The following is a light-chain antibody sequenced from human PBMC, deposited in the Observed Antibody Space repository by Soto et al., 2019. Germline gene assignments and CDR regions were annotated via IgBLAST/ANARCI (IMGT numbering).Light chain of an antibody. Sequence: QSALTQPASVSGSPGQSITISCTGTNSDVGGYNYVSWYQQHPGKAPKVIIYGDSNRPSGVPDRFSASKSGTSASLAITGLQAEHEADYYCQSYDSSLSEGVFGGGTKLTVL. V-gene: IGLV2-14*01. J-gene: IGLJ2*01. CDR1: NSDVGGYNY. CDR3: QSYDSSLSEGV. CDR2: GDS.